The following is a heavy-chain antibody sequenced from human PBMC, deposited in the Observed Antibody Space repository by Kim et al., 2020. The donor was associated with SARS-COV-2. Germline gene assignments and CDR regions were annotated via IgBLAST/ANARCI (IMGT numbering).Heavy chain of an antibody. CDR3: ARENVYCGGDCYPYYFDY. D-gene: IGHD2-21*01. V-gene: IGHV4-59*01. Sequence: KGRVTISVDTSKNQFSLKLSSVTAADTAVYYCARENVYCGGDCYPYYFDYWGQGTLVTVSS. J-gene: IGHJ4*02.